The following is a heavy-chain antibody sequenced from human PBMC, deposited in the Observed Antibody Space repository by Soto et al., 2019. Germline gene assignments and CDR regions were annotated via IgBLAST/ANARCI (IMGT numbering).Heavy chain of an antibody. CDR2: ISGSGGST. J-gene: IGHJ4*02. D-gene: IGHD5-18*01. CDR1: GFTVSNNY. CDR3: AKEDGYSYGYGTYYFDY. Sequence: GGSLRLSCAVSGFTVSNNYMSWVRQAPGKGLEWVSAISGSGGSTYYADSVKGRFTISRDNSKNTLYLQMNSLRAEDTAVYYCAKEDGYSYGYGTYYFDYWGQGTLVTVSS. V-gene: IGHV3-23*01.